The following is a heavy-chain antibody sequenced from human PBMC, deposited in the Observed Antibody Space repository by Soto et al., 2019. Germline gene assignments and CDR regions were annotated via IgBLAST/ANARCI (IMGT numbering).Heavy chain of an antibody. CDR2: IYPSVSS. J-gene: IGHJ4*02. D-gene: IGHD1-1*01. Sequence: SKTLSLTCNVSGFAISRGYYWSWVRQPPGKGLEWIGSIYPSVSSYHNPSLESRLTLSIDTSKNQFTLKLASVTAADTALYYCAREKVGTTFFDNWGQGTQVTVSS. CDR1: GFAISRGYY. CDR3: AREKVGTTFFDN. V-gene: IGHV4-38-2*02.